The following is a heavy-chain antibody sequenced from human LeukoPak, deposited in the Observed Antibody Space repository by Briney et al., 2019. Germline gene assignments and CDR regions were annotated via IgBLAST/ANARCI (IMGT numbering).Heavy chain of an antibody. D-gene: IGHD3-22*01. CDR2: IRYDGSNK. Sequence: GGSLRLSCAASGFTFSSYGMHWVRQAPGKGLEWVAFIRYDGSNKYYADSVKGRFTISRDNSKNTLYLQMNSLRAEDTAVYYCARDHRHYYDSSGYYAYWGQGTLVTVSS. V-gene: IGHV3-30*02. J-gene: IGHJ4*02. CDR1: GFTFSSYG. CDR3: ARDHRHYYDSSGYYAY.